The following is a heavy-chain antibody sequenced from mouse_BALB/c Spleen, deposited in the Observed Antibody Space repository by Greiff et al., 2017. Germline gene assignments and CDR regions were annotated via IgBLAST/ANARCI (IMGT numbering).Heavy chain of an antibody. Sequence: EVQLQQSGAELVKPGASVKLSCTASGFNIKDTYMHWVKQRPEQGLEWIGRIDPANGNTKYDPKFQGKATITADTSSNTAYLQLSSLTSEDTAVYYCASYDYGLNWFAYWGQGTLVTVSA. J-gene: IGHJ3*01. CDR3: ASYDYGLNWFAY. D-gene: IGHD2-4*01. CDR2: IDPANGNT. V-gene: IGHV14-3*02. CDR1: GFNIKDTY.